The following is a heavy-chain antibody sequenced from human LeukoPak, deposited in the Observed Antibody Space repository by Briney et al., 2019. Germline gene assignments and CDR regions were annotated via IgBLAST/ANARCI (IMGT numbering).Heavy chain of an antibody. CDR3: AKGIAVAGTRGYYFDY. Sequence: PGGSLRLSCAASGFTFSSYGMHWVRQAPGKGLEWVAFIRYDGSNKYYADSVKGRFTISRDNSKNTLYLQMNSLRAEDTAVYYCAKGIAVAGTRGYYFDYWGQGTLVTVSS. J-gene: IGHJ4*02. V-gene: IGHV3-30*02. D-gene: IGHD6-19*01. CDR1: GFTFSSYG. CDR2: IRYDGSNK.